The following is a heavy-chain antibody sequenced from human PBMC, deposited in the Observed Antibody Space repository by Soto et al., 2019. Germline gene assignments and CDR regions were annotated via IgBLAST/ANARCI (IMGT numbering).Heavy chain of an antibody. Sequence: SETLSLTCTVSGGSISSYYVSWIRQSAGKGLEWIGRIDTSGTTNYNPSLKSRVTMSVDASKNHFSLNLSSVTAADTAVYYCARGPRGYVYYHGMDVWGQGALVTVSS. CDR1: GGSISSYY. D-gene: IGHD3-10*01. J-gene: IGHJ6*02. CDR2: IDTSGTT. CDR3: ARGPRGYVYYHGMDV. V-gene: IGHV4-4*07.